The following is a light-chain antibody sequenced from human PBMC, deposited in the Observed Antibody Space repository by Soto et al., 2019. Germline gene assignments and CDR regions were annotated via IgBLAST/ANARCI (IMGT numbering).Light chain of an antibody. CDR3: QLYGRSPRFT. J-gene: IGKJ3*01. V-gene: IGKV3-20*01. CDR2: GAS. CDR1: QSVSSNY. Sequence: EILLTQSPGTLSLSPGERATLACRASQSVSSNYVAWYQQKPGQSPRLLIHGASTRASGIPDRFSGSGSGADFTLTIIRLEPEDFAVYYCQLYGRSPRFTFGPGTSVDIK.